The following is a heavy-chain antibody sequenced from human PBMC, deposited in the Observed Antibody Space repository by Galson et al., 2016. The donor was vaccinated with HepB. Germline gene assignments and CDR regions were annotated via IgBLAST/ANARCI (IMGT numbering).Heavy chain of an antibody. CDR2: IRTKSEGGTT. D-gene: IGHD3-9*01. Sequence: SLRHSCAASGFSLPNAWMSWVRQAPGKGLEWIGLIRTKSEGGTTHYAASRKGRFTISRDDSKNTLQLQMNTLQTEDTAVYYCTTLITIDVHADYWGQGTLGTVSS. J-gene: IGHJ4*02. CDR1: GFSLPNAW. V-gene: IGHV3-15*01. CDR3: TTLITIDVHADY.